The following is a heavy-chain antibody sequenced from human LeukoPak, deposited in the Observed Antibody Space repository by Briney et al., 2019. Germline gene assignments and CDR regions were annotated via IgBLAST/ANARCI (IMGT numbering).Heavy chain of an antibody. CDR1: GGSFSGYY. D-gene: IGHD3-10*01. Sequence: PSETLSLTCAVYGGSFSGYYWSWIRQPQGKGLEWIGEINHSGSTNYNPSLKSRVTISVDTSKNQFSLKLSSVTAADTAVYYCASSGSYPPHFDYWGQGTLVTVSS. CDR2: INHSGST. V-gene: IGHV4-34*01. CDR3: ASSGSYPPHFDY. J-gene: IGHJ4*02.